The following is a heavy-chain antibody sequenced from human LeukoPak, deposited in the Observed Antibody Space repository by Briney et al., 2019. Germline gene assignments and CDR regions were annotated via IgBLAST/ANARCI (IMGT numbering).Heavy chain of an antibody. J-gene: IGHJ5*02. D-gene: IGHD3-10*01. CDR2: IIPILGIA. CDR1: GGTFSSYA. Sequence: ASVKVSCKASGGTFSSYAISWVRQAPGQGLEWMGRIIPILGIANYAQKFQGRVTITADKSTSTAYMELSSLRFEDTAVYYCARAYRRDYYGSGSYGGWFDPWGQGTLVTVSS. V-gene: IGHV1-69*04. CDR3: ARAYRRDYYGSGSYGGWFDP.